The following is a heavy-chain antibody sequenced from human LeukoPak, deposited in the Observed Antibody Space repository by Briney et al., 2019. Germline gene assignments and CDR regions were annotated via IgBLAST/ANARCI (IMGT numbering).Heavy chain of an antibody. CDR2: ISGDGGST. CDR1: GFTFDDYA. CDR3: AKDIKYCSGGSCYGYYFDY. V-gene: IGHV3-43*02. D-gene: IGHD2-15*01. J-gene: IGHJ4*02. Sequence: GGSLRLSCAASGFTFDDYAMHWVRHAPGKGLEWVSLISGDGGSTYYADSVKGRFTISRDKRKNSLYLQMNSLRTEDTALYYCAKDIKYCSGGSCYGYYFDYWGQGTLVTVSS.